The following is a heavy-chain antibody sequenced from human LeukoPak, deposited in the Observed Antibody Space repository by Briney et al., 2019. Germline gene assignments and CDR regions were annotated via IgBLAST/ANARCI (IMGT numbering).Heavy chain of an antibody. Sequence: PGGSLRLSCAASGITVSSNYMSWVRQAPGKGLEWVSVIYSGGSTYYADSVKGRFTISRDNSKNTLYLQMNSLRAEDTAVYYCARDGVAARRGGFDYWGQGTLVTVSS. CDR3: ARDGVAARRGGFDY. CDR2: IYSGGST. V-gene: IGHV3-66*01. J-gene: IGHJ4*02. CDR1: GITVSSNY. D-gene: IGHD6-6*01.